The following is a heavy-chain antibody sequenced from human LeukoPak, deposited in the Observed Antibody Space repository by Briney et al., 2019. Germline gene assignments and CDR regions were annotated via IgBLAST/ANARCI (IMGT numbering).Heavy chain of an antibody. V-gene: IGHV4-34*01. J-gene: IGHJ4*02. CDR1: GEFFGGSY. CDR3: ARGLYLTTRGGAAAGFLDY. D-gene: IGHD6-13*01. Sequence: SETLSLTCTVHGEFFGGSYWNWIRQSPGKGLEWIGEINHSGNTNYNPSLKSRVTISVDTSQKQFSLRLSSVTAAGTAVYYCARGLYLTTRGGAAAGFLDYWGQGNLVTVSS. CDR2: INHSGNT.